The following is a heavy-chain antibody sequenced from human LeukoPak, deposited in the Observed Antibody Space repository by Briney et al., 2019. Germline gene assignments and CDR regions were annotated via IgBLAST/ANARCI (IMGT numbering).Heavy chain of an antibody. V-gene: IGHV4-61*05. CDR1: GGSISSSSYY. D-gene: IGHD5-18*01. J-gene: IGHJ4*02. CDR3: ARQLWANYFDY. CDR2: IYYSGST. Sequence: SETLSLTCTVSGGSISSSSYYWGWIRQPPGKGLEWIGYIYYSGSTNYNPSLKSRVTISVDTSKNQFSLKLSSVTAADTAVYYCARQLWANYFDYWGQGTLVTVSS.